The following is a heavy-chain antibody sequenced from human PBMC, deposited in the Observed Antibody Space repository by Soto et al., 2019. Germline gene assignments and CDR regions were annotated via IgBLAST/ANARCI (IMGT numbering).Heavy chain of an antibody. CDR3: ARDRVAAAGDYYYYYGMDV. V-gene: IGHV1-2*04. Sequence: ASVKVSCKASGYTFTGYYMHWVRQAPGQGVEWKGWINPNSGGTKYAQKFQGWVTMTRDTSISTAYMELSRLRSDDTAVYYCARDRVAAAGDYYYYYGMDVWGQGTTVTVSS. CDR2: INPNSGGT. J-gene: IGHJ6*02. CDR1: GYTFTGYY. D-gene: IGHD6-13*01.